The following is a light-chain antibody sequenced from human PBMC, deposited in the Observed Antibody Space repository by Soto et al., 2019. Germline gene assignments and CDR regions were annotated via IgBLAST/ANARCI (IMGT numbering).Light chain of an antibody. J-gene: IGKJ1*01. CDR1: QSVSSY. CDR3: QQRSNWPRT. Sequence: EIVLTQSPATLSLSPGERATLSCRASQSVSSYLAWYQLKPGQAPRLLIYDASNRASGIPARFSGSGSGTEFTLTISSLEPEDFALYYCQQRSNWPRTFGQGTKVDI. V-gene: IGKV3-11*01. CDR2: DAS.